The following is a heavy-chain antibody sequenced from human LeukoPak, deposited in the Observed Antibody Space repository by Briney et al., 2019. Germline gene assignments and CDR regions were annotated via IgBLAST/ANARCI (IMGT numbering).Heavy chain of an antibody. V-gene: IGHV1-46*01. CDR1: XXTXXXXY. CDR3: XXXXXXWGELIY. CDR2: INPSGGST. D-gene: IGHD3-10*01. J-gene: IGHJ4*02. Sequence: SXXTXXXXYIHWVRQAPGQGLXXMGIINPSGGSTNYAQKFQGRVTMTRDRXTSTVYMQMRSLRAEDTAVYDCXXXXXXWGELIYWGQGTLVTVSS.